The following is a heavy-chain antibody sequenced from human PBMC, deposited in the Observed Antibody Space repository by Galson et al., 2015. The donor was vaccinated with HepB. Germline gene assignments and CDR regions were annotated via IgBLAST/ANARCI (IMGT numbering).Heavy chain of an antibody. V-gene: IGHV1-69*02. D-gene: IGHD3-10*01. CDR2: IIPLVGVV. Sequence: SVKVSCKAFGISSYSIDWVRQAPGQGLEWMGRIIPLVGVVNPAHRYQGRVTMTADKSTNTIHMELMGLTSEDTAIYYCARGYYGSGTLYHWGQGTPVTVSS. CDR1: GISSYS. J-gene: IGHJ4*01. CDR3: ARGYYGSGTLYH.